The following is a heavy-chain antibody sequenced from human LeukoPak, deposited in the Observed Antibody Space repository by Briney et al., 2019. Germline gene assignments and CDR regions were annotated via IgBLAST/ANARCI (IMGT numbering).Heavy chain of an antibody. CDR3: ARSYLGATTVYYFDY. CDR1: GFTFSSYC. J-gene: IGHJ4*02. Sequence: GGSLRLSCAASGFTFSSYCMHWLRQAPGKGLVWVSRINTDWSSTSYADSVKGRFTISRDNAKNTLYLQMNSLRAEDTAVYYCARSYLGATTVYYFDYWGQGTLVTASS. CDR2: INTDWSST. D-gene: IGHD1-26*01. V-gene: IGHV3-74*01.